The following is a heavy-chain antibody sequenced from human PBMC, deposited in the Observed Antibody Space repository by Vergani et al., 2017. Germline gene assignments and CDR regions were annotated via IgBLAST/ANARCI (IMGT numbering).Heavy chain of an antibody. J-gene: IGHJ3*02. CDR3: AADVWFGDGDI. CDR1: GFTFSLAW. CDR2: VKSKSDGGII. V-gene: IGHV3-15*01. D-gene: IGHD3-10*01. Sequence: EVQLVESGGGLVKPGGSLRVSCAASGFTFSLAWMSWARQAPGKGLEWVGRVKSKSDGGIIDYAAPVKGRFTISRDDSRNMLYLQMNSLIAEDTAVYFCAADVWFGDGDIWGRGTMVTVSS.